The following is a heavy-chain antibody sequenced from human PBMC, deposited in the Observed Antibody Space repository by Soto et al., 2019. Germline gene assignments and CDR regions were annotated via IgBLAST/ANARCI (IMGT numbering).Heavy chain of an antibody. CDR1: GFTFSYYS. D-gene: IGHD2-8*01. CDR3: EGEHVTTQWYFDN. Sequence: SLRLSCTTSGFTFSYYSMHWFRQAPGRELEWVAVTSSDENTKYYADSVKGRFTISRDNSKNSLYLQMDRLAADDTAVYYCEGEHVTTQWYFDNWGQGIPVTVSS. V-gene: IGHV3-30*19. J-gene: IGHJ4*02. CDR2: TSSDENTK.